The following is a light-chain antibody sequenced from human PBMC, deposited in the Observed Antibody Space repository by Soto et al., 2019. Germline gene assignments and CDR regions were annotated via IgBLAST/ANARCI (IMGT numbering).Light chain of an antibody. V-gene: IGLV2-14*01. CDR2: DVS. Sequence: QSVLTQPASVSGSPGQSITISCTGTSSDVGGYTYVSWYQQHPGKAPKLMIYDVSNRPSGVSNRFSGSKSANTASLTISGLQAEDEADYYCSSYTTSSTPPYVFGTGTKATVL. J-gene: IGLJ1*01. CDR1: SSDVGGYTY. CDR3: SSYTTSSTPPYV.